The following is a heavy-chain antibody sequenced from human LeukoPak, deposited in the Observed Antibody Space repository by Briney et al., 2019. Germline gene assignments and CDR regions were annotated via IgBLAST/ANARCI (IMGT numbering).Heavy chain of an antibody. CDR3: ARWDGDSHFDC. V-gene: IGHV4-4*07. Sequence: PSETLSLTCTVSGGSISSYYWSWIRQPAGKGLEWIGRIYTSGSTNYNPSLKSRVTMSVDTSKNQLSLRLTSVTAADTAVYYCARWDGDSHFDCCGQGTLVTVSS. D-gene: IGHD4-17*01. CDR1: GGSISSYY. J-gene: IGHJ4*02. CDR2: IYTSGST.